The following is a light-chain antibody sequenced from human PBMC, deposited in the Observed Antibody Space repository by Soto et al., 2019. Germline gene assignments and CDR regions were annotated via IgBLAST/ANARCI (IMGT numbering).Light chain of an antibody. V-gene: IGKV3-20*01. Sequence: EILFTHSPSTLSLSPGVRATRSCRASQIVSSYLAWYQQKPGQAPRLLIYGASTRATGIPARFSGSGSGTEFTLTISSLEPEDFAVYSCQQYGRSGTFGQGTKVDIK. CDR3: QQYGRSGT. CDR1: QIVSSY. J-gene: IGKJ1*01. CDR2: GAS.